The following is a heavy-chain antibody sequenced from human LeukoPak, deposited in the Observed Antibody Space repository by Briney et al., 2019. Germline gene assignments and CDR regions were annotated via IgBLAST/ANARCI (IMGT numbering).Heavy chain of an antibody. V-gene: IGHV3-11*01. CDR2: ISSSGSTI. Sequence: PGGSPRLSCAASGFTFSDYYMSWIRQAPGKGLEWVSYISSSGSTIYYADSVKGRFTISRDNAKNSLYLQMNSLRAEDTAVYYCARGFDCSSTSCSCMDVWGQGTTVTVSS. CDR1: GFTFSDYY. CDR3: ARGFDCSSTSCSCMDV. J-gene: IGHJ6*02. D-gene: IGHD2-2*01.